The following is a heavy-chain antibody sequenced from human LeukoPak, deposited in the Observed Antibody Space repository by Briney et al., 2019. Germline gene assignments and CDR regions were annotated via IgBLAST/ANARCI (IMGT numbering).Heavy chain of an antibody. CDR1: GGSISSYY. D-gene: IGHD3-3*01. CDR2: IYCSGST. Sequence: TSEALSLTCTVSGGSISSYYWSWIRQPPGKGLEWIGYIYCSGSTNYNPSLKSRVTISVDTSKNQFSLKLSSVTAADTAVYYCAREPFWSGYLGGMDVWGQGTTVTVSS. V-gene: IGHV4-59*01. J-gene: IGHJ6*02. CDR3: AREPFWSGYLGGMDV.